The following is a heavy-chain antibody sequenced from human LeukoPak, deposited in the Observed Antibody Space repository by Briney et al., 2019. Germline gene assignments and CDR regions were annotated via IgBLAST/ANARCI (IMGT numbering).Heavy chain of an antibody. CDR3: ARDLEDYNNYGEMAI. CDR2: ISTSSSYT. D-gene: IGHD4-11*01. CDR1: GFTFSSYT. J-gene: IGHJ1*01. Sequence: GGSLRLSCAVSGFTFSSYTMNWVRQAPGKGLEWVSSISTSSSYTYYADSVKGRFTISRDNAKNSLYLQMNSLRAEDTAVYFCARDLEDYNNYGEMAIWGQGTLSLSPQ. V-gene: IGHV3-21*01.